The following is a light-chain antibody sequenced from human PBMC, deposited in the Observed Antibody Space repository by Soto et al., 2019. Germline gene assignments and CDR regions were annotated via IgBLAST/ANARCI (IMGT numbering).Light chain of an antibody. V-gene: IGKV3-11*01. CDR2: DAS. Sequence: EIVLTQSPATLSLSPGERATLSCRASQSVSSYLAWYQQKPGQAPRLLIYDASNRATGIPARFSGSGSGTDFTLTISSLEPEDFAVYHCQQRSNWLTFGGGTNVDIK. CDR1: QSVSSY. J-gene: IGKJ4*01. CDR3: QQRSNWLT.